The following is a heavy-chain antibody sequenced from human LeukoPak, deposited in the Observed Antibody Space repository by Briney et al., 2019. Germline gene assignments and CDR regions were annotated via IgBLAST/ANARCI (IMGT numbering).Heavy chain of an antibody. CDR2: ISYDGNDK. Sequence: GRSLRLSCAASGFTLSNYAIHCVRQAPGKGLEWVAVISYDGNDKYHADSVKGRFTISRDNSRDTLYLQMNSLRPEDTAVYYCARDQYYDSSGSDAFDIWGQGTMVTVSS. CDR1: GFTLSNYA. V-gene: IGHV3-30*14. J-gene: IGHJ3*02. D-gene: IGHD3-22*01. CDR3: ARDQYYDSSGSDAFDI.